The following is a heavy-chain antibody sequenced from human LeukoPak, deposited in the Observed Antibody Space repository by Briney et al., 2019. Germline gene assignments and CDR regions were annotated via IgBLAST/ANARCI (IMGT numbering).Heavy chain of an antibody. CDR2: ISYDGSNK. V-gene: IGHV3-30*04. D-gene: IGHD1-26*01. Sequence: GGSLRLSCAASGFTFSSYAMHWVRQAPGKGLEWVAVISYDGSNKYYADSVKGRFTISRDNSKNTLYLQMNSLRAEDTTVYYCARDGMGATMVTYFQHWGQGTLVTVSS. CDR3: ARDGMGATMVTYFQH. CDR1: GFTFSSYA. J-gene: IGHJ1*01.